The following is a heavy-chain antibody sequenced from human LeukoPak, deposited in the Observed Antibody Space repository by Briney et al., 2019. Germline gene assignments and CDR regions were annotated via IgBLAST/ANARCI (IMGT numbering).Heavy chain of an antibody. D-gene: IGHD3-22*01. CDR3: ARADNSGYLWRGYFDY. CDR1: GGSISYHY. Sequence: SETLSLTCTVSGGSISYHYWSWIRQPPGKGLEWIGYIYHSGSTYYNPSLKSRVTISVDRSKNQFSLKLSSVTAADTAVYYCARADNSGYLWRGYFDYWGQGTLVTVSS. V-gene: IGHV4-30-2*01. CDR2: IYHSGST. J-gene: IGHJ4*02.